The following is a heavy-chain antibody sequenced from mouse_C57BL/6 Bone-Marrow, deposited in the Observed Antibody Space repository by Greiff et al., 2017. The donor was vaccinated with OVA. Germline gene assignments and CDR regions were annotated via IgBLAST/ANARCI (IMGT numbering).Heavy chain of an antibody. CDR3: TRGDDYHSMDY. CDR1: GFTFSSYA. Sequence: EVKVVESGEGLVKPGGSLKLSCAASGFTFSSYAMSWVRQTPEKRLEWVAYISSGGDYIYYADTVKGRFTISRDNARNTLYLQMSSLKSEDTAMYYRTRGDDYHSMDYWGQGTSVTVSS. D-gene: IGHD2-4*01. V-gene: IGHV5-9-1*02. J-gene: IGHJ4*01. CDR2: ISSGGDYI.